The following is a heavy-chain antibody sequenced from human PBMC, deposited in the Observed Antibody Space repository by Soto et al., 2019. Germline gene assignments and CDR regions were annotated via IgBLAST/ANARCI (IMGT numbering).Heavy chain of an antibody. CDR3: ARGHTAMADYYYYGMDV. CDR2: IYPGDSDT. CDR1: GYSFTSDW. J-gene: IGHJ6*02. D-gene: IGHD5-18*01. V-gene: IGHV5-51*01. Sequence: GECLKISCKGSGYSFTSDWIGWVRQMPGKGLEWMGIIYPGDSDTRYSPSFQGQVTISADKSISTAYLQWSSLKASDTAMYYCARGHTAMADYYYYGMDVWGQGTTVTVSS.